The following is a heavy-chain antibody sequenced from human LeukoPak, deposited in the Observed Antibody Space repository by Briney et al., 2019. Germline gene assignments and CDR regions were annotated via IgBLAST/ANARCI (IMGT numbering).Heavy chain of an antibody. D-gene: IGHD4-23*01. CDR1: GYTFTGYY. CDR2: INPNSGGT. V-gene: IGHV1-2*02. CDR3: ARGGTTVGNNWFDP. J-gene: IGHJ5*02. Sequence: ASVKVSCKASGYTFTGYYMHWVRQAPGQGLEWMGWINPNSGGTNYAQKFRGRVTMTRNTSISTAYMELSRLRSDDTAVYYCARGGTTVGNNWFDPWGQGTLVTVSS.